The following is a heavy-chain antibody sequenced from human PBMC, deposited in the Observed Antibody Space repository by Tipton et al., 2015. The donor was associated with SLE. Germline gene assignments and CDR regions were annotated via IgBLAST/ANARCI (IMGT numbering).Heavy chain of an antibody. V-gene: IGHV1-18*04. CDR1: GYTFTGYY. D-gene: IGHD5-18*01. Sequence: QVQLVQSGAEVKKPGASVKVSCKASGYTFTGYYMHWVRQAPGKGLEWMGWISTYNGNTNYAQRLQGRVTMTSDTSTSTAYMELRSLRSDDTAIYYCARVRVDTAMGVFDFWGQGTLVTVSS. J-gene: IGHJ4*02. CDR2: ISTYNGNT. CDR3: ARVRVDTAMGVFDF.